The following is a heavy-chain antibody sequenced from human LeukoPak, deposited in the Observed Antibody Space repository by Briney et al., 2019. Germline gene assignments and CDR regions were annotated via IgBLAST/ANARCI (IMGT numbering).Heavy chain of an antibody. V-gene: IGHV1-2*02. Sequence: ASVKVSCKASGYTFTSYYMHWVRQAPGQGLEWMGWINPNSGGTNYAQKFQGRVTMTRDTSISTAYMELSRLRSDDTAVYYCARDNQKTYYYDSSGENYFDCWGQGTLVTVSS. D-gene: IGHD3-22*01. J-gene: IGHJ4*02. CDR1: GYTFTSYY. CDR2: INPNSGGT. CDR3: ARDNQKTYYYDSSGENYFDC.